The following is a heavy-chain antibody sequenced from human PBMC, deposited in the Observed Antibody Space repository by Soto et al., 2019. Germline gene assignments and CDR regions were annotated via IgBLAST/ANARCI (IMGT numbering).Heavy chain of an antibody. J-gene: IGHJ4*02. CDR3: ARDTARITMIVGDPGYLDY. CDR2: ISYDGSNK. D-gene: IGHD3-22*01. CDR1: GFTFSSYA. Sequence: GGSLRLSCAASGFTFSSYAMHWVRQAPGKGLEWVAVISYDGSNKYYADSVKGRFTISRDNSKNTLYLQMNSLRAEDTAVYYCARDTARITMIVGDPGYLDYYDKGTL. V-gene: IGHV3-30-3*01.